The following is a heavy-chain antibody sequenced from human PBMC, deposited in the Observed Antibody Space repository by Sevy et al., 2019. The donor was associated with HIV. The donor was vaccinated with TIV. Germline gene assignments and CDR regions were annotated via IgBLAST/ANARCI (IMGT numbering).Heavy chain of an antibody. V-gene: IGHV3-30*18. CDR3: ANAYSGSYSHSYLYALDV. Sequence: GGSLRLSCTGSGFSFSYYGIHWVRQAPGKGLDWVALISHDGINEYYADSVKGGFTISRENSRNTVYLEMNSLRNEDTAIYFCANAYSGSYSHSYLYALDVWGQGTTVTVSS. CDR1: GFSFSYYG. D-gene: IGHD1-26*01. CDR2: ISHDGINE. J-gene: IGHJ6*02.